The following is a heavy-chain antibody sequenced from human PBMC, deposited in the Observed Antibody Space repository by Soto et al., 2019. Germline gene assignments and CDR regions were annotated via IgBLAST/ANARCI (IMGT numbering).Heavy chain of an antibody. CDR3: AKDYYDILTGYYIDY. J-gene: IGHJ4*02. CDR1: GFTFDDYA. V-gene: IGHV3-9*01. Sequence: GGSLRLSCAASGFTFDDYAMHWVRQAPGKGLEWVSGISWNSGSIGYADSVKGRFPISRDNAKNSLYLQMNSLRAEDTALYYCAKDYYDILTGYYIDYWGQGTLVTVSS. CDR2: ISWNSGSI. D-gene: IGHD3-9*01.